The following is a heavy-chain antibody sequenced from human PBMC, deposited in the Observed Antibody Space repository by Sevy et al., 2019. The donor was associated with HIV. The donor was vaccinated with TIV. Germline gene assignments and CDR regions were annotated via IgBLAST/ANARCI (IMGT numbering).Heavy chain of an antibody. D-gene: IGHD2-2*01. J-gene: IGHJ5*02. CDR1: GYPISSGYY. Sequence: SETLSLTCAVSGYPISSGYYWGWIRQPPGKGLEWIGSIYHSGSTYYNPSLKSRVTISVDTSKNQFSLKLSSVTAADTAVYYCARHGDCSSTSCYRFSYNWFDPWGQGTLVTVSS. V-gene: IGHV4-38-2*01. CDR2: IYHSGST. CDR3: ARHGDCSSTSCYRFSYNWFDP.